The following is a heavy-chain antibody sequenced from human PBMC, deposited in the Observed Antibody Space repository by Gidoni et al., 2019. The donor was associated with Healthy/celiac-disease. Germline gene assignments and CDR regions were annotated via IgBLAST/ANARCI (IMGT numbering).Heavy chain of an antibody. CDR2: ISSSSSYT. D-gene: IGHD6-19*01. CDR3: AREIMVAGYSYGMDV. J-gene: IGHJ6*02. V-gene: IGHV3-11*06. CDR1: VFTFRDYY. Sequence: QVQLVESGGGLVKPGGSLRLSCGASVFTFRDYYMSWIRQAPGKGLEWVSYISSSSSYTNYADSVKGRFTISRDNAKNSLYLQMNSLRAEDTAVYYCAREIMVAGYSYGMDVWGQGTTVTVSS.